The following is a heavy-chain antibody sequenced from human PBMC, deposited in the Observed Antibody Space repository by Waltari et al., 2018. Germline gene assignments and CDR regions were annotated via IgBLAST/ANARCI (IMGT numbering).Heavy chain of an antibody. D-gene: IGHD1-26*01. CDR2: IYHSGST. CDR1: GYSISSGYY. J-gene: IGHJ4*02. V-gene: IGHV4-38-2*01. CDR3: ARGVGATTSPALDY. Sequence: QVQLQESGPGLVKPSETLSLTCAVSGYSISSGYYWGWIRQPPGKGLEWIGIIYHSGSTYYTPSLKSRFPISVDTSKNHFSLKLSSVTAADTAVYYCARGVGATTSPALDYWGQGTLVTVSS.